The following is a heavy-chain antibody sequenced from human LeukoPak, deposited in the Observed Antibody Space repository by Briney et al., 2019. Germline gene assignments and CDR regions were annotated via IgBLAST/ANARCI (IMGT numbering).Heavy chain of an antibody. CDR3: ARGRGSSWYWEYFQH. D-gene: IGHD6-13*01. Sequence: SESLSLTCAVYGGSFSGYYWSWIRQPPGKGLEWIGEINHSGSTNYNPSLKSRVTISVDTSKNQFSLKLSSVTAADTAVYYCARGRGSSWYWEYFQHWGQGTLVTVSS. CDR2: INHSGST. J-gene: IGHJ1*01. CDR1: GGSFSGYY. V-gene: IGHV4-34*01.